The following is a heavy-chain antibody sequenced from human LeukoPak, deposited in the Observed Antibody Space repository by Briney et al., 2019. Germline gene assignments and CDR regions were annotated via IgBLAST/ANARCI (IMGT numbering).Heavy chain of an antibody. D-gene: IGHD3-22*01. V-gene: IGHV1-2*02. CDR1: GYTFTSYG. CDR2: INPNSGGT. CDR3: ARESRDYYDSSGLPNGY. J-gene: IGHJ4*02. Sequence: GASVKVSCKASGYTFTSYGISWVRQAPGQGLEWMGWINPNSGGTNYAQKFQGRVTMTRDTSISTAYMELSRLRSDDTAVYYCARESRDYYDSSGLPNGYWGQGTLVTVSS.